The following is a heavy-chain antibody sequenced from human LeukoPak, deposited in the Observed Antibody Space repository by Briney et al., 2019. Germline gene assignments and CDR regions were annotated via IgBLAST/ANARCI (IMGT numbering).Heavy chain of an antibody. CDR1: GFTFSSYA. Sequence: GGSLRLSCAASGFTFSSYAMSWVRQAPGKGLEWVSAISGSGGSTYYADSVKGRFTISRDNSKNTLYLQMNSLRAEDTAVYYCAKDGLFTMIVDYFDYWGQGTLVTVSS. V-gene: IGHV3-23*01. CDR3: AKDGLFTMIVDYFDY. D-gene: IGHD3-22*01. J-gene: IGHJ4*02. CDR2: ISGSGGST.